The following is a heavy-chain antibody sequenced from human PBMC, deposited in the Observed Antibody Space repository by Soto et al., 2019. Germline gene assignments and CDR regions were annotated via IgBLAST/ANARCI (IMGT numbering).Heavy chain of an antibody. D-gene: IGHD4-17*01. CDR2: RYYSGST. J-gene: IGHJ4*01. CDR1: GGSISSYY. Sequence: SENLSLTCTVSGGSISSYYWSWIREPPRNGLECIGYRYYSGSTNYNPSLNSRVTISVELSKNQFSVRLSSVTTADTALYFCARTTAVHNTRGSRYFFDYWGHGTMVTVSS. CDR3: ARTTAVHNTRGSRYFFDY. V-gene: IGHV4-59*01.